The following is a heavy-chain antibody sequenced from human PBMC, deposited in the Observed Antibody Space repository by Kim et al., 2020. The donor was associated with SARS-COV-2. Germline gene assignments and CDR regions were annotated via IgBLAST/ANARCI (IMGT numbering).Heavy chain of an antibody. Sequence: GGSLRLSCAASGFNFNSFSMNWVRQAPGKGLEWLSYISSSGNNLHYAASVKGRITTSRDNAKGSLYLQLDSLRVEDAAVYHCARGYSKDYFGSGYRFDYWGLGIRVTVST. CDR1: GFNFNSFS. CDR2: ISSSGNNL. D-gene: IGHD3-10*01. V-gene: IGHV3-48*01. J-gene: IGHJ4*02. CDR3: ARGYSKDYFGSGYRFDY.